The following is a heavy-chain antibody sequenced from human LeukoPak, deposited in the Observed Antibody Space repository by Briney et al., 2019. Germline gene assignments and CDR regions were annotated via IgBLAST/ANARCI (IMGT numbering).Heavy chain of an antibody. CDR3: ASGRHDFLH. J-gene: IGHJ4*02. CDR1: GFVFSIYW. V-gene: IGHV3-7*01. Sequence: QTGGSLRLSCAASGFVFSIYWMTWVRQAPGKGLEWVANINLDGTEEHYVDSSLKGRFTISRDNAKNSLYLQMTSLRVEDTAVYYCASGRHDFLHWGQGTLVTVSS. D-gene: IGHD3/OR15-3a*01. CDR2: INLDGTEE.